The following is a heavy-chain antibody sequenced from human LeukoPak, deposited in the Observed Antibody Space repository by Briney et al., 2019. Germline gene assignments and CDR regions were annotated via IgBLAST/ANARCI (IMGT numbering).Heavy chain of an antibody. Sequence: GGSLRLSCAASGFTVSSSYTSWVRQAPGKGLEWVSVIYSGGSTYYADSVKGRFTISRDNSKNTLYLQMNSLRAEDTAVYYCAQTTALNWFDPWGQGTLVTVSS. CDR3: AQTTALNWFDP. V-gene: IGHV3-66*01. CDR2: IYSGGST. CDR1: GFTVSSSY. D-gene: IGHD1-1*01. J-gene: IGHJ5*02.